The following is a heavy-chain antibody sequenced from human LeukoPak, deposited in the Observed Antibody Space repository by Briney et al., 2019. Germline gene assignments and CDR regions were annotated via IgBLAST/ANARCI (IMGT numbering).Heavy chain of an antibody. D-gene: IGHD3-22*01. CDR1: GGTFSSYA. CDR3: VRGWDYDSGGRPTAYVY. J-gene: IGHJ4*02. V-gene: IGHV1-69*13. CDR2: IIPIFGTA. Sequence: GASVTVSCKASGGTFSSYAISWVRQAPGQGLEWMGGIIPIFGTANYAQKFQGKVTITADESTNTAYMELSSLRSEDTAVYYCVRGWDYDSGGRPTAYVYWGQRTLVSVSS.